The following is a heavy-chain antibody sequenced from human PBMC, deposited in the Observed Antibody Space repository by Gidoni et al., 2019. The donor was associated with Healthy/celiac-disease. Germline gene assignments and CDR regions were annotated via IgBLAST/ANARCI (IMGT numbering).Heavy chain of an antibody. J-gene: IGHJ5*02. Sequence: QVQLVQSGAAVKKPGSSVKVSCKASGGTFSSYTISWVRQAPGQGLEWMGRIIPILGIANYAQKFQGRVTITADKSTSTAYMELSSLRSEDTAVYYCARELREPGIAAAGTINWFDPWGQGTLVTVSS. V-gene: IGHV1-69*08. CDR1: GGTFSSYT. CDR3: ARELREPGIAAAGTINWFDP. D-gene: IGHD6-13*01. CDR2: IIPILGIA.